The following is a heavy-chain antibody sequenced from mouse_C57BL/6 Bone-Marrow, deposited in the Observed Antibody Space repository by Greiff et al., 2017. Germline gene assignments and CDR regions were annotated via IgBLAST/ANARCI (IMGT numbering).Heavy chain of an antibody. CDR3: AREGYSNYPHYYAMDY. J-gene: IGHJ4*01. D-gene: IGHD2-5*01. V-gene: IGHV1-69*01. CDR1: GYTFTSYW. CDR2: IDPSDSYT. Sequence: QVQLQQPGAELVTPGASVKLSCKASGYTFTSYWMHWVKQRPGQGLEWIGEIDPSDSYTNYNQKFKGKSTLTVDKSSSTAYMQLSSLTSEDSAVYYCAREGYSNYPHYYAMDYWGQGTSVTVSS.